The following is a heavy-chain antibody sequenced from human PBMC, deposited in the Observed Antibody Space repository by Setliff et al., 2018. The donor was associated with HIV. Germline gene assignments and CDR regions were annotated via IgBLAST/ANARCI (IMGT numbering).Heavy chain of an antibody. CDR3: AKGGYSSTQKRGSYMDV. Sequence: PGGSLRLSCAASGFTFSDYYMGWIRQAPGKGLEWVSYISSTGGTIHYADSVKGRFTISRDNAKNSLYLQMNSLRAEDTAVYYCAKGGYSSTQKRGSYMDVWGKGTTVTVSS. V-gene: IGHV3-11*04. CDR2: ISSTGGTI. D-gene: IGHD6-13*01. CDR1: GFTFSDYY. J-gene: IGHJ6*03.